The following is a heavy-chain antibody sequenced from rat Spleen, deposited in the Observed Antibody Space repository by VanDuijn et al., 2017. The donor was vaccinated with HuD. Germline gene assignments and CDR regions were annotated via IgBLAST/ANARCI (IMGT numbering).Heavy chain of an antibody. J-gene: IGHJ2*01. CDR2: ISYDGSST. V-gene: IGHV5-29*01. Sequence: EVQLVESGGGLVQPGRSLKLSCAASGFTFSNYGMAWVRQAPTKGLEWVATISYDGSSTYYRDSVKGRFTISRDNAKSTLYLQMDSLRSEDTATYYCARETVPLYYFDYWGQGVMVTVSS. CDR1: GFTFSNYG. CDR3: ARETVPLYYFDY. D-gene: IGHD4-2*01.